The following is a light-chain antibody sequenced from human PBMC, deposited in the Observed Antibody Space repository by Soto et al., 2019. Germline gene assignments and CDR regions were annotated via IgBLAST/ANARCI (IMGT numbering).Light chain of an antibody. J-gene: IGLJ1*01. V-gene: IGLV2-14*03. CDR2: DVS. CDR3: NSYTTGATYV. Sequence: QSALTQPASVSGSPGQTITISCSGTSSDVGGYNYVSWYQQHQGKAPKLMIFDVSNRPSGVSNRFSGSKSGNTASLTISGLQAEDEADYYCNSYTTGATYVFGDGTKLTVL. CDR1: SSDVGGYNY.